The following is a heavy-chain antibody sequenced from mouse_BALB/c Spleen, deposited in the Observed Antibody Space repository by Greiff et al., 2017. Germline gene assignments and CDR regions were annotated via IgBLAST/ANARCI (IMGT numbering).Heavy chain of an antibody. CDR2: IDTSDSYT. CDR3: ARRQLGDYYAMDY. D-gene: IGHD3-2*01. CDR1: GYTFTDYW. V-gene: IGHV1-69*01. J-gene: IGHJ4*01. Sequence: QVQLKQPGAELVMPGASVKMSCKASGYTFTDYWMHWVKQRPGQGLEWIGAIDTSDSYTSYNQKFKGKATLTVDESSSTAYMQLSSLTSEDSAVYYCARRQLGDYYAMDYWGQGTSVTVSS.